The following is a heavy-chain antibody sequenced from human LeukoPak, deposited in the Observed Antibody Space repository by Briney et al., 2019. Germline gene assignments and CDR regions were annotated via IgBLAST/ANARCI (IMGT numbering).Heavy chain of an antibody. J-gene: IGHJ4*02. CDR3: ARDREDIAAAGNDY. Sequence: GGSLRLSCAASGFTFSSYSMNWVRQAPGKGLEWVSYISSSSSTIYYADSAKGRFTISRDNAKNSLYLQMNSLRAEDTAVYYCARDREDIAAAGNDYWGQGTLVTVSS. V-gene: IGHV3-48*04. D-gene: IGHD6-13*01. CDR2: ISSSSSTI. CDR1: GFTFSSYS.